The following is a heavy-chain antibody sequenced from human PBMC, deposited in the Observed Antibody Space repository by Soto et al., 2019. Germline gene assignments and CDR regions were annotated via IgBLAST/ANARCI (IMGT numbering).Heavy chain of an antibody. V-gene: IGHV3-66*01. J-gene: IGHJ6*02. Sequence: PGGSLRLSCAASGFTVSTNYMSWVRQAPGKGLEWVSVIYGGGSTYYADSVKGRFTISRDNSKNTLYLQMNSLRAEDTAVYYCASPTEAVAGYYYYGMDVWGQGTTVTVSS. CDR2: IYGGGST. CDR1: GFTVSTNY. D-gene: IGHD6-19*01. CDR3: ASPTEAVAGYYYYGMDV.